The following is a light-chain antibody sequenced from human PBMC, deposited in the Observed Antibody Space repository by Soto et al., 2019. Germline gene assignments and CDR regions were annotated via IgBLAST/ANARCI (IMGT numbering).Light chain of an antibody. Sequence: ESVLRQSPATLSLSPGERATLSCRASQSVSSYLAWYQQKPGQAPRLLIYDASNRATGIPARFSGSGSGTDFTLTISSLEPEDFAVYYCQQRSNWWTFGQGTKVDIK. J-gene: IGKJ1*01. V-gene: IGKV3-11*01. CDR2: DAS. CDR1: QSVSSY. CDR3: QQRSNWWT.